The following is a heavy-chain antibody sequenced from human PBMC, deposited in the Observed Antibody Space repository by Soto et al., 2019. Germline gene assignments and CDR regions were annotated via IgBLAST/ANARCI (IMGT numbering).Heavy chain of an antibody. Sequence: EVQLMESGGGLVQPGGSLRLSCAASGLSVSNYWMHWVRQTPGKGLEWVSRINSDDTSSSYAASVKGRFTISRDNAKNTLYLQMNSLRAEDTAVYYCARGCRWGGRYYFDYWGQGTLVTVSS. V-gene: IGHV3-74*01. D-gene: IGHD3-16*01. CDR3: ARGCRWGGRYYFDY. J-gene: IGHJ4*02. CDR2: INSDDTSS. CDR1: GLSVSNYW.